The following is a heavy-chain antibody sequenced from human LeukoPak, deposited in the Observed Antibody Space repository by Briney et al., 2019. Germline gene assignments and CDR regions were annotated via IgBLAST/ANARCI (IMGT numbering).Heavy chain of an antibody. V-gene: IGHV3-21*01. CDR3: AREIIGGASFLDY. CDR1: GFTFNTYT. J-gene: IGHJ4*02. D-gene: IGHD1-26*01. CDR2: ITQSSDYI. Sequence: GGSLRLSCAASGFTFNTYTMNWVRQAPGMGLEWVSSITQSSDYIYYGDSVKGRFTISRDNARSSLYLQMDSLRAEDTAVYFCAREIIGGASFLDYWGQGTLVTVSS.